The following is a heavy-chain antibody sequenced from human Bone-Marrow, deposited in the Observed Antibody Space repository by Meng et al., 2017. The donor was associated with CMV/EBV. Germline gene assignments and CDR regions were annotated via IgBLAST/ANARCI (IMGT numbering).Heavy chain of an antibody. J-gene: IGHJ4*02. CDR2: VYNGGQT. Sequence: GGSLRLSCAASGFTVSSSYMYWVRQAPGRGLEWVSAVYNGGQTYYVDSVKGRFTISRDNSKNTLYLQMNTLRAEDTAVYYCARGLRSFDYWGQGTLVTVSS. CDR1: GFTVSSSY. CDR3: ARGLRSFDY. D-gene: IGHD4-17*01. V-gene: IGHV3-53*01.